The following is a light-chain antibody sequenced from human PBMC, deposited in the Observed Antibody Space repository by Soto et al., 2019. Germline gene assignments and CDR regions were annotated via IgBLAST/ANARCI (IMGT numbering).Light chain of an antibody. Sequence: EIVLTQSPGTLSLSPGERATLSCRASQSVSSSYLAWYQQKPGQAPRLLIYGASSRATGIPDRFSDSGSGTGFTLTISILEPEYFAVYCCQQYGSSPRFTVWPGIKVDIK. V-gene: IGKV3-20*01. CDR3: QQYGSSPRFT. J-gene: IGKJ3*01. CDR1: QSVSSSY. CDR2: GAS.